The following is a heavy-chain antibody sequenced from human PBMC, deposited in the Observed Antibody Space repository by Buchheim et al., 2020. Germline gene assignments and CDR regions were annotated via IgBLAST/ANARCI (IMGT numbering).Heavy chain of an antibody. V-gene: IGHV4-59*01. CDR1: GGSISSYY. CDR3: ARSVKADYYYYGMDV. J-gene: IGHJ6*02. D-gene: IGHD3-22*01. Sequence: QVQLQESGPGLVKPSETLSLTCTVSGGSISSYYWSWLRQPPGKGLEWIGYIYYSGSTNYNPSLKSRVTISVDTSKNQFSLKLSSVTAADTAVYYCARSVKADYYYYGMDVWGQGTT. CDR2: IYYSGST.